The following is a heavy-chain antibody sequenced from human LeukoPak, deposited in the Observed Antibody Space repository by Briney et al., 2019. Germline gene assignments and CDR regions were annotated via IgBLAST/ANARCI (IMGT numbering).Heavy chain of an antibody. V-gene: IGHV1-2*02. CDR2: INPNSGGT. CDR3: AREGEQWLVGSGFDY. Sequence: ASVKVSCKASGYTFTGYYMHWVRQAPGQGLEWMGWINPNSGGTNYAQKFQGRVTITRDTSISTAYMELSRLRSDDTAVYYCAREGEQWLVGSGFDYWGQGTLDTVSS. J-gene: IGHJ4*02. D-gene: IGHD6-19*01. CDR1: GYTFTGYY.